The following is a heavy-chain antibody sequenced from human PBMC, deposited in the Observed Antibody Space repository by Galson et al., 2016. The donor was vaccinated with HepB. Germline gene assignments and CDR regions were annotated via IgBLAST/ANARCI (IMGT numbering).Heavy chain of an antibody. D-gene: IGHD6-6*01. J-gene: IGHJ6*02. Sequence: SLRLSCAASGFTFNNYAMSWVRQAPGKGLEWVSTISGSGGSTYHADSVKGRFTISRDNSKNMLYLQMNTLRADDTAVYYCAKDQRSSSGLSYYYALHAWGQGTTVTVSS. CDR1: GFTFNNYA. V-gene: IGHV3-23*01. CDR2: ISGSGGST. CDR3: AKDQRSSSGLSYYYALHA.